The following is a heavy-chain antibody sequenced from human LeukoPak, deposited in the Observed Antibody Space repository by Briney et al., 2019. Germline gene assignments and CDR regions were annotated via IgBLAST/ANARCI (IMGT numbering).Heavy chain of an antibody. CDR3: ARDLYSSGYSDY. J-gene: IGHJ4*02. V-gene: IGHV3-21*01. CDR2: VSSDSSYI. D-gene: IGHD6-19*01. CDR1: GFTFSSHS. Sequence: PGGSLRLSCAASGFTFSSHSMNWVRLAPGKGLEWVSSVSSDSSYIYYADSVKGRFTISRDNAKNSLYLQMNSLRAEDTAVYYCARDLYSSGYSDYWGQGTLVTVSS.